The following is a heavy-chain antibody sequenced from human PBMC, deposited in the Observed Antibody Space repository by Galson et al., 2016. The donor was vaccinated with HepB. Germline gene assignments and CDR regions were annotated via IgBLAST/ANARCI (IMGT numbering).Heavy chain of an antibody. CDR1: GFSLNTNGVG. J-gene: IGHJ5*02. CDR3: AHVLYYYGSGIWFDP. D-gene: IGHD3-10*01. CDR2: IYWNDDK. Sequence: PALVKPTQTLTLTCTFSGFSLNTNGVGVAWIRQPPGKALEWLALIYWNDDKPCSPSLKSRLTITKDTSKNQVVLTMTNMDSVDTATYYCAHVLYYYGSGIWFDPWGQGTLVTVSS. V-gene: IGHV2-5*01.